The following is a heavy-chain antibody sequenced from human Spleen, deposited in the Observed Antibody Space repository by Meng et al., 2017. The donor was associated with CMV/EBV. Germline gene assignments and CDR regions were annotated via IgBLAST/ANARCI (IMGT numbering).Heavy chain of an antibody. CDR3: ARGPEGWGGSYADY. CDR1: GYTFTSYD. J-gene: IGHJ4*02. D-gene: IGHD1-26*01. V-gene: IGHV1-8*03. Sequence: ASVKVSCKASGYTFTSYDINWVRQATGQGLEWMGWMNPNSGNTGDAQKFQGRGTITRNTAISTAYMELSSLRSEDTAVYYCARGPEGWGGSYADYWGQGTLVTVSS. CDR2: MNPNSGNT.